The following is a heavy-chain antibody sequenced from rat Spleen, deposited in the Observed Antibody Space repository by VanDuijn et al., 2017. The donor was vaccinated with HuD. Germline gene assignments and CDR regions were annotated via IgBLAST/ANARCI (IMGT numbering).Heavy chain of an antibody. J-gene: IGHJ1*01. Sequence: EVQLVESGGGLVQPGRSMRLSCAASGFTFSNYAMAWVRQAPTKGLEWVATISYDGSSTYYRDSVKGRFTISRDNAKSTLYLQMDSLRSEDTATYYCARYYYGYWYFDFWGPGTMVTVSS. CDR2: ISYDGSST. CDR1: GFTFSNYA. D-gene: IGHD1-1*01. V-gene: IGHV5-7*01. CDR3: ARYYYGYWYFDF.